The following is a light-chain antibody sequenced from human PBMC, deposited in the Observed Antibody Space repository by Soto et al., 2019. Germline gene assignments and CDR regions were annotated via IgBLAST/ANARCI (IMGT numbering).Light chain of an antibody. CDR1: QSVGSD. CDR3: QQYSNWPPWT. V-gene: IGKV3-15*01. J-gene: IGKJ1*01. CDR2: GSS. Sequence: ETVMTQSPATLSVSPGDTASLSCRASQSVGSDLAWYQQKPGQAPTLLIYGSSTRATGLPARFSGSGSGTDFTLTISSLQSEDFAVYYCQQYSNWPPWTFVHGTKVEMK.